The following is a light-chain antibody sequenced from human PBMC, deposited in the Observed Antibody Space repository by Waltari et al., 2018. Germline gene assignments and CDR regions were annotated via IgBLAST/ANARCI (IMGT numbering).Light chain of an antibody. V-gene: IGLV6-57*03. CDR2: EDN. CDR3: QSYDSSNRNVV. Sequence: NFMLTQPHSVSESPGKTVTISCTRSSGSIPSNYVQWYQQRPGSAPTTVIYEDNQRPSGVPDRFSGSIDSSSNSASLTISGLKTEDEADYYCQSYDSSNRNVVFGGGTKLTVL. CDR1: SGSIPSNY. J-gene: IGLJ2*01.